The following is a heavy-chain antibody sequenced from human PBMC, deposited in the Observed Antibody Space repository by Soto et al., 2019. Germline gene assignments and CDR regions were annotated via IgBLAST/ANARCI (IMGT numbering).Heavy chain of an antibody. J-gene: IGHJ4*02. CDR1: GFTFSSSA. Sequence: GGSLRLSCAASGFTFSSSAMNWVRQAPGKGLEWVSDISGSGGSAFYADSVEGRFTISRDNSKNALYLQMNSLRAEDTAVYYCADSYGDYSNFEYWGQGTLVTVSS. CDR3: ADSYGDYSNFEY. V-gene: IGHV3-23*01. D-gene: IGHD4-17*01. CDR2: ISGSGGSA.